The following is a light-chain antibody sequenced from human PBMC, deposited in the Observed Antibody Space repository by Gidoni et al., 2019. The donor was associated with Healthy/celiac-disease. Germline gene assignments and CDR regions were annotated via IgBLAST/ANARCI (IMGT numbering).Light chain of an antibody. Sequence: EIVFTQSPATLSLSPGERATLSCRASQSVSSYLAWYQQKPGQAPRLLIYDASNRATGIPARFSGSGSGTDFTLTISSLEPEDFAVYYCQQRSNWLGTFGPGTKVDIK. V-gene: IGKV3-11*01. CDR3: QQRSNWLGT. J-gene: IGKJ3*01. CDR1: QSVSSY. CDR2: DAS.